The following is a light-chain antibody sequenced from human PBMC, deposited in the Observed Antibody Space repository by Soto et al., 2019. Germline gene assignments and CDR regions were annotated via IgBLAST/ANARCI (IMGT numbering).Light chain of an antibody. J-gene: IGLJ2*01. CDR2: EVT. CDR1: NSDIGTYNY. CDR3: CSYSSTNTYLR. V-gene: IGLV2-14*01. Sequence: QSALTQPASVSGSPGQSSTISCTGSNSDIGTYNYVSWYQQHPGKAPKLIIYEVTNRPSEVSDRCSGSKSGNTASLTISGLQYKDEAFYPCCSYSSTNTYLRLGGGPQLTVL.